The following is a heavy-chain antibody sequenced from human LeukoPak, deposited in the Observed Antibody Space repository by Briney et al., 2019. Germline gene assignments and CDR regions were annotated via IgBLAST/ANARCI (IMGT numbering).Heavy chain of an antibody. CDR1: GFTLSSYS. J-gene: IGHJ4*02. D-gene: IGHD2-2*01. Sequence: WGSLRLSCAASGFTLSSYSMNWVRQPPGKGLEWVGSISSSSSYIYYADSVKGRFTISRDNAKNSLYLQMNSLRAEDTAVYYCARLSYCSSTSCLDYWGQGTLVTVSS. CDR3: ARLSYCSSTSCLDY. CDR2: ISSSSSYI. V-gene: IGHV3-21*01.